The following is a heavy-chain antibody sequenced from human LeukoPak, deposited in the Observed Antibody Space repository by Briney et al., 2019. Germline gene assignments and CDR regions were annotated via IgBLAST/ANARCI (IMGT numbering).Heavy chain of an antibody. CDR1: GGSISSGDYY. CDR3: ARDVVRGVTPSHYYYYGMDV. V-gene: IGHV4-30-4*01. J-gene: IGHJ6*04. D-gene: IGHD3-10*01. CDR2: IYYSGST. Sequence: PSQTLSLTCTVSGGSISSGDYYWSWIRQPPGKGLEWIGYIYYSGSTYYNLSLKSRVTISVDTSKNQFSLKLSSVTAADTAVYYCARDVVRGVTPSHYYYYGMDVWGKGTTVTVSS.